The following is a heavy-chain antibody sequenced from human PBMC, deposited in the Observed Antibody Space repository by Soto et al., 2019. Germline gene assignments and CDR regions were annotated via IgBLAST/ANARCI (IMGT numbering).Heavy chain of an antibody. D-gene: IGHD2-15*01. Sequence: GASVKVSCKASGGTFSSYAISWVRQAPGQGLEWMGGIIPIFGTANYAQKFQGRVTMTRNTSISTAYMELRSLRSDDTAVYYCVRSLGYCSGGSCYGPDDYWGQGTLVTVSS. CDR1: GGTFSSYA. J-gene: IGHJ4*02. CDR2: IIPIFGTA. V-gene: IGHV1-69*05. CDR3: VRSLGYCSGGSCYGPDDY.